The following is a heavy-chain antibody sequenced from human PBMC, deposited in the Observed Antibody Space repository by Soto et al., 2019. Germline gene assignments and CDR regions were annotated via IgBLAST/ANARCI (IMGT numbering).Heavy chain of an antibody. Sequence: QVQLVESGGGVVQPGRSLRLSCAASGFTFSSYGMHWVRQAPGKGLEWVAVISYDGSNKYYADSVKGRFTISRDNSKNTLYLKMNSLRAEDTAVYYCAKDSRTVVVTAPYDYWGQGTLVTVSS. CDR1: GFTFSSYG. J-gene: IGHJ4*02. CDR2: ISYDGSNK. CDR3: AKDSRTVVVTAPYDY. V-gene: IGHV3-30*18. D-gene: IGHD2-21*02.